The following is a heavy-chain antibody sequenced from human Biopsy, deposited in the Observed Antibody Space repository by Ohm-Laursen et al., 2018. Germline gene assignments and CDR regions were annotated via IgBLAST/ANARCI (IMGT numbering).Heavy chain of an antibody. J-gene: IGHJ5*02. CDR2: VYNGGIT. CDR1: GGSIISYY. CDR3: ARTPRDSFWSGSYKRGLWFDP. V-gene: IGHV4-59*07. Sequence: PSDTLSLTCGVSGGSIISYYWTWIRQPPGKGLEWIGHVYNGGITNYNPSLKSRVTISKDTSKNQFSLHVNSVTAADTAVYYCARTPRDSFWSGSYKRGLWFDPWGQGTLVIVSS. D-gene: IGHD3-3*01.